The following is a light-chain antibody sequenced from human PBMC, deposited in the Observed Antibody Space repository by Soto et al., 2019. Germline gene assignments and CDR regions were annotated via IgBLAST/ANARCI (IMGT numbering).Light chain of an antibody. CDR3: QQYDNWPRT. CDR2: GTS. V-gene: IGKV3-15*01. CDR1: QSISRN. J-gene: IGKJ1*01. Sequence: EIVMTQSTATLSVSPGEGGTLSCRASQSISRNLAWYQQKPDQAPRLLIYGTSTRETGIPARFSGSGAGTEFTRTISSLQSEDFEFDYCQQYDNWPRTFGQGTKVDIK.